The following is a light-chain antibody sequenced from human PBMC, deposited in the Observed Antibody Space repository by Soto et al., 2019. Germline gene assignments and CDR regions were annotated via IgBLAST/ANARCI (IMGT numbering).Light chain of an antibody. CDR2: DVT. CDR3: SSYTSSSTYV. V-gene: IGLV2-18*02. J-gene: IGLJ1*01. CDR1: ISDAGFYAR. Sequence: TQAPSVSGSPGQSVTISCTGTISDAGFYARVSWYQQPPGTAPKLLIYDVTSRPSGVPDRFSGSRSGKTASLTISGLQAEDEADYYCSSYTSSSTYVFGPGTKVTVL.